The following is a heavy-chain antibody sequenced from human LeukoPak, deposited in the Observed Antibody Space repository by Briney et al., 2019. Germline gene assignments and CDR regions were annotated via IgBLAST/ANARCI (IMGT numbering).Heavy chain of an antibody. D-gene: IGHD6-13*01. CDR1: GFTVGTNS. V-gene: IGHV3-53*01. J-gene: IGHJ4*02. CDR2: IYSGGST. CDR3: ARDLGSSHDF. Sequence: GGSLRLSCAASGFTVGTNSMSWVRQSPGKGLEWVSVIYSGGSTYYADSVNGRFTISRDSSRNTLFLQMNSLRAEDTAVYYCARDLGSSHDFWGQGTLVTVSS.